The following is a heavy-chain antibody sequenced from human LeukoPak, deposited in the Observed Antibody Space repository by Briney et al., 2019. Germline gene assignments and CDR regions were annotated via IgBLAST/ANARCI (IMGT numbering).Heavy chain of an antibody. CDR1: GYTFTSYD. V-gene: IGHV1-8*01. CDR3: AREVVPAAIVSRYYYYYMDV. D-gene: IGHD2-2*02. Sequence: ASVKVSCKASGYTFTSYDINWVRQPTGQGLEWMGWMNPNSGNTGYAQKFQGRVTMTRNTSISTAYMELSSRRSEDTAVYYCAREVVPAAIVSRYYYYYMDVWGKGTTVTVSS. J-gene: IGHJ6*03. CDR2: MNPNSGNT.